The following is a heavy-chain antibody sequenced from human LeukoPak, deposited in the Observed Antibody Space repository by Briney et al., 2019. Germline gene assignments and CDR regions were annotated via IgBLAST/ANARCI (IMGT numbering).Heavy chain of an antibody. J-gene: IGHJ4*02. D-gene: IGHD1-1*01. CDR2: IGGGGVDT. V-gene: IGHV3-23*01. Sequence: PGGSLRLSCAASGFTFSNYAMSWVRQAPGKGLEWVSSIGGGGVDTYYADSVKGRFTISGDNSKNTLYLQMNSLRVEDTAVYYCAKDPPTTGTTFDNWGRGTLVTVSS. CDR3: AKDPPTTGTTFDN. CDR1: GFTFSNYA.